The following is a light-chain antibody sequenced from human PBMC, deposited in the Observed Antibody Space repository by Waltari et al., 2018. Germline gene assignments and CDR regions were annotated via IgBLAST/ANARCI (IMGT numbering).Light chain of an antibody. V-gene: IGLV4-69*01. J-gene: IGLJ3*02. CDR1: RGHRHYA. CDR2: VNSDGSH. CDR3: QTWGTGIRV. Sequence: QIVMTKLSYASASLGASVKLTCTLTRGHRHYAIAWHTQQPDKGPRYLMKVNSDGSHTKEDGIPDRFSGSSSGAERYLTISSLQSDDEADYYCQTWGTGIRVFGGGTKLTVL.